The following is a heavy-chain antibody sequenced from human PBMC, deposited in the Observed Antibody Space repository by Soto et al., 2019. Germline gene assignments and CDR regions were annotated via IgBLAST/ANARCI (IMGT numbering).Heavy chain of an antibody. D-gene: IGHD1-20*01. CDR3: ARRYGRNFDY. CDR2: IYYSGST. CDR1: GGSISKYY. V-gene: IGHV4-59*01. Sequence: SETLSLTCTVSGGSISKYYWSWIRQPPGKGLEWIGYIYYSGSTNYNPSLKSRVTISVDTSKNQFSLKLSSVTAADTAVYYCARRYGRNFDYWGQGTLVTVSS. J-gene: IGHJ4*02.